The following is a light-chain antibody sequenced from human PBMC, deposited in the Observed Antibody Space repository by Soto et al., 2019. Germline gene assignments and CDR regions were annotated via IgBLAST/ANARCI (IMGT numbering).Light chain of an antibody. Sequence: EIVLTQSPATLSLSPGERATLSCRASQSVSSYLAWYQQKPGQAPRLLIYDASNRATGIPARFSGSGSGTYFSLSISCLEPEDFAVYFCQQRSNWLTFGQGTKVEIK. J-gene: IGKJ1*01. CDR3: QQRSNWLT. CDR2: DAS. V-gene: IGKV3-11*01. CDR1: QSVSSY.